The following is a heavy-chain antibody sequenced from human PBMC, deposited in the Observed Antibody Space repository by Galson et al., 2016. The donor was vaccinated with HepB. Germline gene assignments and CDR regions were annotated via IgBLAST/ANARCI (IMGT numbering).Heavy chain of an antibody. J-gene: IGHJ4*02. CDR3: ARVNHYLDSGGYSFDY. Sequence: SLRLSCAASGFIFSSYALHWVRQAPGKGLEWVAVISSEGTNKHYADSVKGRFTISRDNSKNTLYLQMNSLRAEDTAVYYCARVNHYLDSGGYSFDYWGQGTLVTVSS. V-gene: IGHV3-30*04. CDR2: ISSEGTNK. CDR1: GFIFSSYA. D-gene: IGHD3-22*01.